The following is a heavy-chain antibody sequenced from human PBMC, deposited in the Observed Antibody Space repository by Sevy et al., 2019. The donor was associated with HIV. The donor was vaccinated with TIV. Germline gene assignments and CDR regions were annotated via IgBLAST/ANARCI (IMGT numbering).Heavy chain of an antibody. CDR2: INPNSGGT. D-gene: IGHD3-3*01. CDR3: ARADLDFWSGYLNYYGMDV. V-gene: IGHV1-2*02. CDR1: GYTFTGYY. Sequence: ASVKVSCKASGYTFTGYYMHWVRQAPGQGLEWMGWINPNSGGTNYAQTFQGRVTMTRDTSISTAYMELSRLRSDDTAVYYCARADLDFWSGYLNYYGMDVWGQGTTVTVSS. J-gene: IGHJ6*02.